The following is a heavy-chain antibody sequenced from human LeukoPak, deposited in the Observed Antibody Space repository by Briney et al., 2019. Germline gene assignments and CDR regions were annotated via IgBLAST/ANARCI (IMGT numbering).Heavy chain of an antibody. CDR2: IYSSGST. Sequence: PSETLSLTCTVSGGSLSSYYWSWTRQPPGKGLEWIGYIYSSGSTNYNPSLRSRVTLSLDTSRNQFSLKLTSVTAADTVVYYCARDVYCGGDCSYFDSWGQGTLVTVSS. D-gene: IGHD2-21*02. V-gene: IGHV4-59*01. CDR3: ARDVYCGGDCSYFDS. J-gene: IGHJ4*02. CDR1: GGSLSSYY.